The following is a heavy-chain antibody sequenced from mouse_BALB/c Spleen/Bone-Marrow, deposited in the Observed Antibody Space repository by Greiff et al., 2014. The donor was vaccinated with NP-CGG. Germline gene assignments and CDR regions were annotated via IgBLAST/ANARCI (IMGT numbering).Heavy chain of an antibody. CDR3: ARELSRAMDY. Sequence: VQLKQPGPELVKPGASVKVSCKASGYAFTRYNMYWVKQSHGKSLEWIGYIDPYSGGTNYNQKFKGKATLTVDKSSSTAYMHLNSLTSEDSAVYYCARELSRAMDYWGQGTSVTVSS. V-gene: IGHV1S135*01. CDR2: IDPYSGGT. J-gene: IGHJ4*01. CDR1: GYAFTRYN. D-gene: IGHD2-12*01.